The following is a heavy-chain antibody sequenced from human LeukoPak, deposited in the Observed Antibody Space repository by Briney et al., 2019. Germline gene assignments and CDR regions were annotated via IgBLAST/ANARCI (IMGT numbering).Heavy chain of an antibody. Sequence: ASVKVSCKASGYTFTSYGISWVRQAPGQGLEWMGWISAYNGNTNYAQKLQGRVTMTTDTSTSTAYMELRSLRSDDTAVYYCARDTIPFIVVVPAARYYMDVWGKGTTVTVSS. CDR3: ARDTIPFIVVVPAARYYMDV. CDR1: GYTFTSYG. J-gene: IGHJ6*03. CDR2: ISAYNGNT. D-gene: IGHD2-2*01. V-gene: IGHV1-18*01.